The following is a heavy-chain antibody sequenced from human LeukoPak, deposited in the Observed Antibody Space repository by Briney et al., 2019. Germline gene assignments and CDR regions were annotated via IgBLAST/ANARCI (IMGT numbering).Heavy chain of an antibody. J-gene: IGHJ4*02. Sequence: SETLSLTCTVSGGSISSYYWSWIRQPPGKGLEWIGYIYYSGSTNYNPSLKSRDTISVDTSKNQFSLKLSSVTAADTAVYYCARGYSGNLGDFWGQGTLVTVSS. D-gene: IGHD1-26*01. CDR3: ARGYSGNLGDF. V-gene: IGHV4-59*01. CDR2: IYYSGST. CDR1: GGSISSYY.